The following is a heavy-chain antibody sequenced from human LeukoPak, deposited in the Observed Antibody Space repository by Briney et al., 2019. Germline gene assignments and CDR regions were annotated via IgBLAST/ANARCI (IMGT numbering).Heavy chain of an antibody. V-gene: IGHV5-51*01. CDR1: GYGFTSYW. J-gene: IGHJ4*02. D-gene: IGHD3-16*02. CDR2: IYPGDSDT. Sequence: GESLKISCKGSGYGFTSYWIGWVRQMPGKGLEWMGIIYPGDSDTRYSPSFQGQVTISADKSISTAYLQWSSLKASDTAMYYCARHLPYDYVWGSYPEYYFDYWGQGTLVTVSS. CDR3: ARHLPYDYVWGSYPEYYFDY.